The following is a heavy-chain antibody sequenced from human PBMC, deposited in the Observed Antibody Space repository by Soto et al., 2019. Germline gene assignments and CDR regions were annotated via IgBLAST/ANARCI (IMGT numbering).Heavy chain of an antibody. D-gene: IGHD3-3*01. CDR3: ARDPTQRITIFGVVIDDYYYYGMDV. Sequence: ASVKVSCKASGDTFTSYGISWVRQAPGQGLEWMGWISAYNGNTNYAQKLQGRVTMTTDTSTSTAYMELRSLRSDDTAVYYCARDPTQRITIFGVVIDDYYYYGMDVWGQGTTVTVSS. CDR1: GDTFTSYG. V-gene: IGHV1-18*04. J-gene: IGHJ6*02. CDR2: ISAYNGNT.